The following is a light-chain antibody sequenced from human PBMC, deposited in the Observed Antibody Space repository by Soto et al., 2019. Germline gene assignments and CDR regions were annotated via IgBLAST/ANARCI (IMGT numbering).Light chain of an antibody. CDR3: SPYTNSSTLV. CDR2: DVI. V-gene: IGLV2-18*02. CDR1: NSGIGSYNR. J-gene: IGLJ3*02. Sequence: QSALTQPPSVSGSPGQSVTISCSGTNSGIGSYNRDSWYQHPPGTATKLIIYDVIRRPSGVPARFSGSKSANAASLNISGRQAEDEEDYYCSPYTNSSTLVFGGGTKLTVL.